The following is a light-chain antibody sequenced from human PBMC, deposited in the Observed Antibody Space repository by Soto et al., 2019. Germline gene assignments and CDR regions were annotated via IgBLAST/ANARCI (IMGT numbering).Light chain of an antibody. Sequence: EIVLTQSPGTLSLSPGERATLSCRASQSVSSSYLAWYQQKPGQAPRLLIYGASSRATGIPDRFSGSGSGADSTLTISRLEPEDFAVYYCQQYASSPYTFGQGPKLEIK. V-gene: IGKV3-20*01. J-gene: IGKJ2*01. CDR2: GAS. CDR3: QQYASSPYT. CDR1: QSVSSSY.